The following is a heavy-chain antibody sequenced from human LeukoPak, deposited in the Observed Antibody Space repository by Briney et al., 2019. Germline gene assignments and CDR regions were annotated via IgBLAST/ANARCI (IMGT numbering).Heavy chain of an antibody. Sequence: GGSLRLSCAASGFTFSSYGMHWVRQAPGKGLEWVAVISYDGSNKYYADSVKGRFTISRDNSKNTLYLQMNSLRAEDTAVYYCATAGDGSSGGAFDIWGQGTMVTVSS. D-gene: IGHD2-15*01. CDR3: ATAGDGSSGGAFDI. V-gene: IGHV3-30*19. J-gene: IGHJ3*02. CDR2: ISYDGSNK. CDR1: GFTFSSYG.